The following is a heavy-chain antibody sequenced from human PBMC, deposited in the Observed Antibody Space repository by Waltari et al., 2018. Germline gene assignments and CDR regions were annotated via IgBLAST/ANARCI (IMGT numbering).Heavy chain of an antibody. Sequence: QLQLKESGPGLLKASETLSLTCDVSGYALNSGFYWGWIRQSPGKGLEWIATVYYDGTTVYAPSLVSPATTTMDTAKNRFSLTLESVTAADTAVYYCMRQVLGYCTSAACRRLESWGQGTLVTVSP. CDR2: VYYDGTT. D-gene: IGHD2-8*01. CDR3: MRQVLGYCTSAACRRLES. CDR1: GYALNSGFY. J-gene: IGHJ4*02. V-gene: IGHV4-38-2*01.